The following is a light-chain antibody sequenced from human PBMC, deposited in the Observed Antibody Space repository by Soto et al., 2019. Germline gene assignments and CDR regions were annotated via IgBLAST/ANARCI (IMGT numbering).Light chain of an antibody. CDR2: DVT. J-gene: IGLJ1*01. V-gene: IGLV2-11*01. Sequence: QSVLTQPPSVSGSPGQSVTISCTGTSSDVGGYDYVSWYQQHPGKAPKLLIYDVTKRPSGVPDRFSDSKSGNTASLTISGLQAEDEADFFCCSYGGSFPYVFGTGTKLTAL. CDR1: SSDVGGYDY. CDR3: CSYGGSFPYV.